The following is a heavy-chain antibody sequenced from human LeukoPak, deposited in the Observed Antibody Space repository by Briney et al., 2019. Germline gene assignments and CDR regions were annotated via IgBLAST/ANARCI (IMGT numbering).Heavy chain of an antibody. D-gene: IGHD6-13*01. CDR3: ATGGIAAAGPDAFDI. CDR1: GYTLTELS. J-gene: IGHJ3*02. Sequence: GASVKVSCKVSGYTLTELSMHWVRQAPGKGLEWMGGFDPEDGETIYAQKFQGRVTMTEDTSTDTAYMELSSLRSEDTAVYYCATGGIAAAGPDAFDIWGQGTMVTVSS. CDR2: FDPEDGET. V-gene: IGHV1-24*01.